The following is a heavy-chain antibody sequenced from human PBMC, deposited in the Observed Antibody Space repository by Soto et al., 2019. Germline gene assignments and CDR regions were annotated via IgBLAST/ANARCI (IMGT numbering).Heavy chain of an antibody. J-gene: IGHJ5*01. CDR2: MNPTSGNT. CDR1: GYTFTKYD. V-gene: IGHV1-8*01. Sequence: QVQLVQSGAEVKTPGASVKVSCKASGYTFTKYDMNWVRQAPGQGLEWMGWMNPTSGNTGYAQKFQGRLTMTWDTAIGIAHMELSSLRKEDTAVYYCARSDGQTFNWLDSWGQGALVTVSA. CDR3: ARSDGQTFNWLDS. D-gene: IGHD2-21*01.